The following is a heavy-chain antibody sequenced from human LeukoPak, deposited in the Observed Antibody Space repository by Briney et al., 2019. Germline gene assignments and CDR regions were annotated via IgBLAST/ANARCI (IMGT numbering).Heavy chain of an antibody. J-gene: IGHJ5*02. CDR3: ARHVSYNWFDP. CDR2: IYYSGST. Sequence: SETLSLTCTVSGGSISSSSYYWVWIRQPPGKGLGYIGSIYYSGSTYYNPSLKSRVTISVDTSKNQFSLKLSSVTAADTAVYYCARHVSYNWFDPWGQGALVTVSS. D-gene: IGHD3-16*01. CDR1: GGSISSSSYY. V-gene: IGHV4-39*01.